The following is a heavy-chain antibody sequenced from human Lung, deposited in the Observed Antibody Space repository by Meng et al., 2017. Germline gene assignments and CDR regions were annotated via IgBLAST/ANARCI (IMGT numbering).Heavy chain of an antibody. J-gene: IGHJ4*02. Sequence: QVQLNQWGAGLLKPSETLSLTCAVYGGSFSGYYWSWIRQPPGKGLEWIGEINHSGSTNYNPSLKSRVTISVDTSKNQFSLKLSSVTAADTAVYYCARGLSGASSWYLIRSGYFDYWGQGTLVTVSS. D-gene: IGHD6-13*01. CDR3: ARGLSGASSWYLIRSGYFDY. CDR2: INHSGST. CDR1: GGSFSGYY. V-gene: IGHV4-34*01.